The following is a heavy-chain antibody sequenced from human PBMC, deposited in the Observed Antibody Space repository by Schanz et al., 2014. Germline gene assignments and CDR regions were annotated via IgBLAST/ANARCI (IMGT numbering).Heavy chain of an antibody. CDR3: TRDRGALINHNDALDL. J-gene: IGHJ3*01. Sequence: QVQLVESGGGVVQPGTSLRLSCAASGFTFRGHAMHWVRQAPGQGLEKVAVTSTDGTKTYYAASVRGRFTISRKNSKNTVYLQLNSLRSEDTAVYYCTRDRGALINHNDALDLWGQGTMVSVSS. CDR1: GFTFRGHA. D-gene: IGHD3-16*01. V-gene: IGHV3-30*14. CDR2: TSTDGTKT.